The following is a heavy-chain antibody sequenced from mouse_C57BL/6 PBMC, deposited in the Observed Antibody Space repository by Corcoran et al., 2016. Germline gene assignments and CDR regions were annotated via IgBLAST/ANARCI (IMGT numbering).Heavy chain of an antibody. CDR2: IYPGSGST. Sequence: QVQLQQPGAELVKPGASVKMSCKASGYTFTSYWITWVKQRPGQGLEWIGDIYPGSGSTNYNEKFKSKATLTVDTSSSTAYMQLSSLTSEDSAVYYCARGEGTQRGFAYWGQGTLVTVSA. CDR1: GYTFTSYW. V-gene: IGHV1-55*01. D-gene: IGHD2-14*01. J-gene: IGHJ3*01. CDR3: ARGEGTQRGFAY.